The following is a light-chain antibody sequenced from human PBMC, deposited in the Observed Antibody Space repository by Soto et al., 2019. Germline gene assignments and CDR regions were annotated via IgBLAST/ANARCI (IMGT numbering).Light chain of an antibody. CDR3: QSYDSSLSGSVV. CDR2: GNS. J-gene: IGLJ2*01. Sequence: QSVLTQPPSVSGAPGQRVTISGTGSSSNIGAGYDVHWYQQLPGTAPKLLIYGNSNRPSGVPDRFSGSKSGTSASLAITGLQAEDAADYYCQSYDSSLSGSVVFGGGTKLPVL. CDR1: SSNIGAGYD. V-gene: IGLV1-40*01.